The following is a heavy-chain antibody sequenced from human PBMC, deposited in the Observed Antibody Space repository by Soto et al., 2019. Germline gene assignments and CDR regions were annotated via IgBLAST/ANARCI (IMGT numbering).Heavy chain of an antibody. CDR2: ISFDGTKK. Sequence: GVLRLSCAASGFTFNIYALHWVRQAPGKGLEWVAVISFDGTKKYYSDSVKGRFTISRDNLKNTLYLQMNNLRVEDAALYFCAREDDYGYRYINYGLDVWGQGTTVTVSS. D-gene: IGHD4-17*01. J-gene: IGHJ6*02. CDR3: AREDDYGYRYINYGLDV. V-gene: IGHV3-30-3*01. CDR1: GFTFNIYA.